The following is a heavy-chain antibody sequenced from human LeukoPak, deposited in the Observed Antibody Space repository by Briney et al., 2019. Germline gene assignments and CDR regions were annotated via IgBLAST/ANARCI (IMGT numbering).Heavy chain of an antibody. Sequence: GGSLRLSCAASGFTFDSYGMNWVRQAPGKGLEWVSYISSSGSTIYYADSVKGRFTISRDNAKNSLYLQMNSLRAEDTAVYYCAELGITMIGGVWGKGTTVTISS. CDR1: GFTFDSYG. D-gene: IGHD3-10*02. CDR3: AELGITMIGGV. J-gene: IGHJ6*04. CDR2: ISSSGSTI. V-gene: IGHV3-48*04.